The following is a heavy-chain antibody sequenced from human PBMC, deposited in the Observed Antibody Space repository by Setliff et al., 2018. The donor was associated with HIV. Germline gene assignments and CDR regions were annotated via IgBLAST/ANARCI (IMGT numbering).Heavy chain of an antibody. CDR1: GFTFDDYA. Sequence: GGSLRLSCAASGFTFDDYAMHWVRQAPGKGLEWVSGISWNSGSIDYADSVKGRFTISRDNAKNSLYLQMNSLRAEDTALYYCAGSSSSYYYYMDVWGKGTTVTVSS. V-gene: IGHV3-9*01. J-gene: IGHJ6*03. CDR2: ISWNSGSI. CDR3: AGSSSSYYYYMDV. D-gene: IGHD6-6*01.